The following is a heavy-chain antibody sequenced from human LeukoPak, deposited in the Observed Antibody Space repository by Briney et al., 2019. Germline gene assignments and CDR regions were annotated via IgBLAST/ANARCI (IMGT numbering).Heavy chain of an antibody. CDR3: ARGNLVATLYFDY. V-gene: IGHV4-39*07. CDR2: FYNSGST. J-gene: IGHJ4*02. D-gene: IGHD5-12*01. CDR1: GGSISSRNYY. Sequence: PSETLSLTCTFSGGSISSRNYYWGWIRQPPGKGLEWIGSFYNSGSTYYNPSLKSRVTISLDTSKNQFSLSLSSVTAADTAVYYCARGNLVATLYFDYWGQGALVTVSS.